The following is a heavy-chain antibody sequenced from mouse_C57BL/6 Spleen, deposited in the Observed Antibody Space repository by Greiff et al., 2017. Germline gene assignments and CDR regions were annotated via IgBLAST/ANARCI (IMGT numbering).Heavy chain of an antibody. D-gene: IGHD1-1*01. V-gene: IGHV1-15*01. CDR1: GYTFTDYE. CDR3: TTVPLFDY. J-gene: IGHJ2*01. CDR2: IDPETGGT. Sequence: VKLMESGAELVRPGASVTLSCKASGYTFTDYEMHWVKQTPVHGLEWIGAIDPETGGTAYNQKFKGKAILTADKSSSTAYMELRSLTSEDSAVYYCTTVPLFDYWGQGTTLTVSS.